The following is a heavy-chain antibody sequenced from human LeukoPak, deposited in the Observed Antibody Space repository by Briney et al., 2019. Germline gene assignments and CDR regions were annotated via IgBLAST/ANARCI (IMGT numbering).Heavy chain of an antibody. CDR1: GFTFSNYC. V-gene: IGHV3-21*04. J-gene: IGHJ3*02. D-gene: IGHD3-22*01. Sequence: GGSLRLSCAASGFTFSNYCMNWVRQAPGKGLEWVSYISSSRNYIYYADSVRGRFTISRDNAKNSLYLQMNSLRAEDTAVYYCARATITMIVVEAFDIWGQGTMVTVSS. CDR3: ARATITMIVVEAFDI. CDR2: ISSSRNYI.